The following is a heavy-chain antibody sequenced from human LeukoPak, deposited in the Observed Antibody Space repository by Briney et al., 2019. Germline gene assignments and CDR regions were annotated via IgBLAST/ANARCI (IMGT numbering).Heavy chain of an antibody. CDR3: AKNTAMAQYYFDY. D-gene: IGHD5-18*01. J-gene: IGHJ4*02. Sequence: PGGSLRLSCAASGFTFSSYGMHWVRQAPGKGLEWVAVISYDGSNKYYADSVKGRFTISRDNSKNTLYLQMNSLRAEDTAVYYCAKNTAMAQYYFDYWGLGTLVTVSS. CDR1: GFTFSSYG. CDR2: ISYDGSNK. V-gene: IGHV3-30*18.